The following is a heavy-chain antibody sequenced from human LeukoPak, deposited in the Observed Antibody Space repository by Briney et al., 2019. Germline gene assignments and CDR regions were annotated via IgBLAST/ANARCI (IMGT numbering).Heavy chain of an antibody. J-gene: IGHJ6*02. CDR1: GGSISSSSYY. D-gene: IGHD3-22*01. CDR2: IYYSGST. Sequence: SETLSLTCTVSGGSISSSSYYWGWIRQPPGKGLEWIGSIYYSGSTYYNPSLKSRVTISVDTSKNQFSLKLSSVTAADTAVYYCARDSPVEACYYDSSGCYYYGMDVWGQGITVTVSS. CDR3: ARDSPVEACYYDSSGCYYYGMDV. V-gene: IGHV4-39*07.